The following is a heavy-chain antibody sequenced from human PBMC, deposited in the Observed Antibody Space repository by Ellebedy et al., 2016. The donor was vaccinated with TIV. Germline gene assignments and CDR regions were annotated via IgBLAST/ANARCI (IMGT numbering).Heavy chain of an antibody. J-gene: IGHJ3*02. CDR2: IYSSGST. D-gene: IGHD1-26*01. CDR1: GGSISSFY. Sequence: SETLSLXXTVSGGSISSFYWTWIRQPAGGGLEWIGRIYSSGSTDYSPSLKSRLSMSVDVSKNQFSLNLSSLTAADTAVYYCARVRSHYVEALDIWGHGTMVIVSS. V-gene: IGHV4-4*07. CDR3: ARVRSHYVEALDI.